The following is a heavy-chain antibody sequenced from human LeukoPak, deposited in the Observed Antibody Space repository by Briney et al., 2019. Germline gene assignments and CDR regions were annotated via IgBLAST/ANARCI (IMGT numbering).Heavy chain of an antibody. J-gene: IGHJ3*02. Sequence: PSETPSLTCTVSGGSISSYYWSWIRQPPGKGLEWIGYIYYSGSTNYNPSLKSRVTISVDTSKNQFSLKLSSVTAADTAVYYCARETYYYDSSGYYYPDAFDIWGQGTMVTVSS. CDR3: ARETYYYDSSGYYYPDAFDI. CDR2: IYYSGST. CDR1: GGSISSYY. D-gene: IGHD3-22*01. V-gene: IGHV4-59*01.